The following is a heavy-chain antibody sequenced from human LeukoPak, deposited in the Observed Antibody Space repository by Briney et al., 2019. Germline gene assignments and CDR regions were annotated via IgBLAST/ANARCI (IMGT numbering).Heavy chain of an antibody. CDR1: GFTFSSFA. CDR3: VKRGRSDDYAYDS. J-gene: IGHJ4*02. CDR2: ISSSGNYT. D-gene: IGHD4-17*01. Sequence: GGSLRLSCAASGFTFSSFAMHWVRQAPGKGLQYVSAISSSGNYTYYADAVKGRFTISRDNSRNTLYLQMTSLRGEDTAVYYCVKRGRSDDYAYDSWGQGTLVTVSS. V-gene: IGHV3-64D*06.